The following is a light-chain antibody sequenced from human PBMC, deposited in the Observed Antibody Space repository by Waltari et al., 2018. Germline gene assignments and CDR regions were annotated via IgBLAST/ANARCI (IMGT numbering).Light chain of an antibody. CDR3: QKYERLPAT. J-gene: IGKJ1*01. CDR2: DVS. V-gene: IGKV3-20*01. CDR1: QSIGRS. Sequence: EIVLTQSPGTLSLSPGERATLSCRASQSIGRSLVWYQQTPGQAPRLLIYDVSRRATGIPDRFSGSGYGTDFSLTISRLEPEDFAVYYCQKYERLPATFGQGTTVEIK.